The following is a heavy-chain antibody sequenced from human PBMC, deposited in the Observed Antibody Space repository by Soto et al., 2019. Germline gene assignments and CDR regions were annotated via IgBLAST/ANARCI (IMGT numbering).Heavy chain of an antibody. CDR2: VSNDGTPT. J-gene: IGHJ4*02. CDR1: GYMFSGYA. CDR3: VQGYFCDN. Sequence: EVQLVESGGGLVQPGESLRLSCSGSGYMFSGYAMHWVRQAPGKGLAYVSGVSNDGTPTYYADSVKGRFTISRDNSKNTLFLQMSSLTTEDTAVYYCVQGYFCDNWGQGTLVTVSS. V-gene: IGHV3-64D*06.